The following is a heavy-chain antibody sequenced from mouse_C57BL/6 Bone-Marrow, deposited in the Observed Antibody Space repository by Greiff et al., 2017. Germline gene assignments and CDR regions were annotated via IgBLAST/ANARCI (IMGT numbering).Heavy chain of an antibody. J-gene: IGHJ3*01. CDR3: ARHQTAQASFAY. CDR2: ISSGGSYT. V-gene: IGHV5-6*02. CDR1: GFTFSSYG. Sequence: DVMLVESGGDLVKPGGSLKLSCAASGFTFSSYGMSWVRQTPDKRLEWVATISSGGSYTYYPDSVKGRFTISSDNAKNTLYLQMSSLKSEDTAMYYCARHQTAQASFAYWGQGTLVTVSA. D-gene: IGHD3-2*02.